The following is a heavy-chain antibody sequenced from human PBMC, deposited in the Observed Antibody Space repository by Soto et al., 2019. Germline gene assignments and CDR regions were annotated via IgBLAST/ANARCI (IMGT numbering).Heavy chain of an antibody. Sequence: GGSLRLSCAASGFTFISYWMHWVRQAPGKGLVWVSRINSDGSSTSYADSVKGRFTISRDNAKNTLYLQMNSLRAEDTAVYYCARAPYYGSGPTDYWGQGTLVTVSS. J-gene: IGHJ4*02. CDR1: GFTFISYW. CDR3: ARAPYYGSGPTDY. V-gene: IGHV3-74*01. D-gene: IGHD3-10*01. CDR2: INSDGSST.